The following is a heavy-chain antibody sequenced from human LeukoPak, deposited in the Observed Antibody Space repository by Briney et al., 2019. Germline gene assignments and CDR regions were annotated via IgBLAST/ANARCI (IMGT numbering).Heavy chain of an antibody. D-gene: IGHD1-26*01. CDR3: ARDGPVMGTT. CDR1: GGSISSSSYY. Sequence: SETLSLTCTVSGGSISSSSYYWGWIRQPPGKGLEWIGSIYYSGSTYYNPSLKSRVTISVDTSKNQFSLKLSSVTAADTAVYYCARDGPVMGTTWGQGTLVTVSS. CDR2: IYYSGST. J-gene: IGHJ4*02. V-gene: IGHV4-39*07.